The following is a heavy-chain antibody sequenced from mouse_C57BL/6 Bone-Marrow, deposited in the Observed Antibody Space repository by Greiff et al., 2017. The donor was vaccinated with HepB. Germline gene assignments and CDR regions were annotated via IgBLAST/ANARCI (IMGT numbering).Heavy chain of an antibody. D-gene: IGHD2-3*01. Sequence: QVQLQQSGAELARPGASVKMSCKASGYTFTSYTMHWVKQRPGQGLEWIGYINPSSGYTKYNQKFKDKATLTVDKSSSTAYMQLSSLTSEDSAVYYCAIRWLLYAMDYWGQGTSVTVSS. CDR2: INPSSGYT. CDR1: GYTFTSYT. J-gene: IGHJ4*01. V-gene: IGHV1-4*01. CDR3: AIRWLLYAMDY.